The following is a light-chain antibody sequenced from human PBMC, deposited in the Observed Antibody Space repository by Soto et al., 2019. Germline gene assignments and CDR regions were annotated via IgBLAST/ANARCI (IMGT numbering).Light chain of an antibody. CDR1: QSISSRY. CDR2: GAS. J-gene: IGKJ4*01. V-gene: IGKV3-20*01. Sequence: EILLKQSLDTLSLYQGERATLSCRASQSISSRYLVWSQQKPGQAPRLLIYGASNRATGVPDRLSGSGSGTDFTLTISRMKPEDFAVYYCQLYCSSLTFGGVSKVDIK. CDR3: QLYCSSLT.